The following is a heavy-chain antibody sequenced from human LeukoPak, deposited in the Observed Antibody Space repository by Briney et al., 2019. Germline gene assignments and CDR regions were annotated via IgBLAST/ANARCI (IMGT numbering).Heavy chain of an antibody. CDR1: GGSFSGYY. CDR3: ARGAVVAATRRIDY. Sequence: PSETPSLTCAVYGGSFSGYYWSWIRQPPGKGLEWIGEINHSGSTNYNPSLKSRVTMSVDTSKNQFSLKLSSVTAADTAVYYCARGAVVAATRRIDYWGQGALVTVSS. D-gene: IGHD2-15*01. CDR2: INHSGST. J-gene: IGHJ4*02. V-gene: IGHV4-34*01.